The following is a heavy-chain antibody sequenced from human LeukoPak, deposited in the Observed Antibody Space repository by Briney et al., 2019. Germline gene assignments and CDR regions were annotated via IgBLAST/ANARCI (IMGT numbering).Heavy chain of an antibody. CDR1: GFTFSSYS. Sequence: GGSLRLSCAASGFTFSSYSMNWVRQAPGKGLEWVSSISSSSSSYIYYADSVKGRFTISRDNAKNSLYLQMNSLRAEDTAVYYCARGVTVYYGMDVWGQGTTVTVSS. CDR2: ISSSSSSYI. CDR3: ARGVTVYYGMDV. D-gene: IGHD3-10*01. J-gene: IGHJ6*02. V-gene: IGHV3-21*01.